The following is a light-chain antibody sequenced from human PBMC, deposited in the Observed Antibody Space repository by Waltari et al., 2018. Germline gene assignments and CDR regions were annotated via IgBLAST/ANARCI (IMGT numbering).Light chain of an antibody. V-gene: IGLV1-51*01. CDR1: SSDIGTYNL. J-gene: IGLJ2*01. CDR3: GTWDRSLTAGV. CDR2: EDS. Sequence: QSALTQPPSASGSPGQSVTISCTGTSSDIGTYNLVSWYQQLPGTAPKLLIYEDSKRPSGVPDRFAGSKSGTSATLDITGLQTGDEADYYCGTWDRSLTAGVFGGGTKLTVL.